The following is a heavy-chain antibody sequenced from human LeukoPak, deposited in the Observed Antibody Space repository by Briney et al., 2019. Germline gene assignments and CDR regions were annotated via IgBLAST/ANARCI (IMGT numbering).Heavy chain of an antibody. CDR2: INHSGST. D-gene: IGHD1-26*01. CDR1: GGSFSGYY. Sequence: SETLSLTCAVYGGSFSGYYWSWIRQPPGKGLEWIGEINHSGSTNYNPSLKSRVTISVDTSKNQFSLKLSAVTAANTAVYYCARVGSGSYLNYYYYMDVWGKGTTVTVSS. V-gene: IGHV4-34*01. J-gene: IGHJ6*03. CDR3: ARVGSGSYLNYYYYMDV.